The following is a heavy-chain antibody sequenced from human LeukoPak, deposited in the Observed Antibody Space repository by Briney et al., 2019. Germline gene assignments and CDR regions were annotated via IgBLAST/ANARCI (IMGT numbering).Heavy chain of an antibody. V-gene: IGHV3-53*01. J-gene: IGHJ4*02. CDR3: ARGAIFVGGVGAQDY. D-gene: IGHD1-26*01. CDR2: IYSGGST. CDR1: GFTVTGNY. Sequence: PGGSLRPSCAASGFTVTGNYMRWVRQAPGKGLEWVSVIYSGGSTLYAESVKGRFTISRDNSKNTLFLQMQSLRAEDTAVYYCARGAIFVGGVGAQDYWGQGTLVTVSS.